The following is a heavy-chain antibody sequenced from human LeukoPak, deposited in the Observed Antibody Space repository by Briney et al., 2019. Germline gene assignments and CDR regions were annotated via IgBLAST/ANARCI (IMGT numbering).Heavy chain of an antibody. CDR3: ANFKNWFDP. V-gene: IGHV4-59*08. CDR1: GGSISSYY. CDR2: IYYSGST. D-gene: IGHD2/OR15-2a*01. Sequence: LETLSLTCTVSGGSISSYYWSWIRQPPGKGLEWIGYIYYSGSTNYNPSLKSRVTISVDTSKNQFSLKLSSVTAADTAVYYCANFKNWFDPWGQGTLVAVSS. J-gene: IGHJ5*02.